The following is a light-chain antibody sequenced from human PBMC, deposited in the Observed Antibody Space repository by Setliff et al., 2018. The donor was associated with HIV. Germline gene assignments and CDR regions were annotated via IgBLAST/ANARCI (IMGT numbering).Light chain of an antibody. CDR2: EVS. CDR3: CSYAGSTTYV. J-gene: IGLJ1*01. V-gene: IGLV2-14*01. CDR1: SSDVRVYNF. Sequence: QSVLTQPASVSGSPGQSITISCTGTSSDVRVYNFVSWYQQHPGKDPKLMIYEVSTRPSGVSNRFSGSKSGNQAFLTISGLQADDEADYYCCSYAGSTTYVFGTGTKAPS.